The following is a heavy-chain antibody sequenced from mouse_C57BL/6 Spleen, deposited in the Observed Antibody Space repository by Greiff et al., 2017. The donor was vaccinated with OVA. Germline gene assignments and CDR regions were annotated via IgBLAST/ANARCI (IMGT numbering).Heavy chain of an antibody. V-gene: IGHV14-2*01. CDR3: AQTGSGFAY. CDR1: GFNIKDYY. CDR2: IDPEDGET. Sequence: EVQLQQSGAELVKPGASVKLSCTASGFNIKDYYMHWVKQRTEQGLEWIGRIDPEDGETKYDPKFKGKATITADTSSNTAYLQLSSQTSEDTAVYYCAQTGSGFAYWGQGTLLTVSA. J-gene: IGHJ3*01. D-gene: IGHD4-1*01.